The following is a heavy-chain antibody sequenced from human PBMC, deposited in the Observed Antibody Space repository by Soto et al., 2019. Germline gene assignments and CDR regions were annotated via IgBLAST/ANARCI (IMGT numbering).Heavy chain of an antibody. J-gene: IGHJ6*02. CDR1: GFIFSNYG. CDR3: AKDPIATAGNNYYGMDV. CDR2: ISNDGSNK. Sequence: PGGSLLLSCAASGFIFSNYGMHWVRPAPGKGLEWVAVISNDGSNKYYGDSVKGRFTISRDNSKNTLDLQMNSLRPEDTAVYYCAKDPIATAGNNYYGMDVWGQGTTVTVSS. D-gene: IGHD6-13*01. V-gene: IGHV3-30*18.